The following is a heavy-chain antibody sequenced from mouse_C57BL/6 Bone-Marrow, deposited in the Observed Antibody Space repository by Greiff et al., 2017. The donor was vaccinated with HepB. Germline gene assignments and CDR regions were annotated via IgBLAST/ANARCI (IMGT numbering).Heavy chain of an antibody. D-gene: IGHD4-1*02. J-gene: IGHJ4*01. Sequence: VQLKESGAELVRPGASVKLSCTASGFNIKDDYMHWVKQRPEQGLEWIGWIDPENGDTEYASKFQGKATITADTSSNTAYLQLSSLTSEDTAVYYCTLQLGNAMDYWGQGTSVTVSS. CDR1: GFNIKDDY. CDR3: TLQLGNAMDY. V-gene: IGHV14-4*01. CDR2: IDPENGDT.